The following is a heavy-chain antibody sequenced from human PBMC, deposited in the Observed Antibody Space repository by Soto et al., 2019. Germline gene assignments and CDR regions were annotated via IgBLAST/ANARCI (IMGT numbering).Heavy chain of an antibody. V-gene: IGHV3-7*05. J-gene: IGHJ4*02. D-gene: IGHD6-13*01. CDR1: GFIFSSHW. Sequence: EVQLVESGGGLVQPGGSLRLSCEGSGFIFSSHWMGWVRQSPVRGLEWVANIKYDDSETPYMDFAKGRFTISRDNAKNTLYLQMTSLRVEDTAVYYCAAWSHSNWFDYLGQGTLVTVSS. CDR3: AAWSHSNWFDY. CDR2: IKYDDSET.